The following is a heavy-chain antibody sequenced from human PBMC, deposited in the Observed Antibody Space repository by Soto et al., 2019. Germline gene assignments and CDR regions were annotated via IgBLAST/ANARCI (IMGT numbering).Heavy chain of an antibody. CDR3: ARESSSGWSTDYYYYGMDV. CDR1: GFTFSSYG. J-gene: IGHJ6*02. D-gene: IGHD6-19*01. V-gene: IGHV3-33*01. CDR2: IWYDGSNK. Sequence: QAGGSLRLSCAASGFTFSSYGMHWVRQAPGKGLEWVAVIWYDGSNKYYADSVKGRFTISRDNSKNTLYLQMNSLRAEDTAVYYCARESSSGWSTDYYYYGMDVWGQGTTVTVSS.